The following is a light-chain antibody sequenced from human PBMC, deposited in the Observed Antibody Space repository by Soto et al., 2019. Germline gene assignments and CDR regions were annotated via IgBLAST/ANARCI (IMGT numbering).Light chain of an antibody. Sequence: EIVLTQSPGTLSLSPGERATLSCRASQTISNTFLAWYQQRPGQAPRLLIYGASGRAAGIPDRFSGSGSGTDFTLSISXLEPEDFAVYYCQQYGVSPTFGGGTKVDIK. J-gene: IGKJ4*01. CDR1: QTISNTF. V-gene: IGKV3-20*01. CDR3: QQYGVSPT. CDR2: GAS.